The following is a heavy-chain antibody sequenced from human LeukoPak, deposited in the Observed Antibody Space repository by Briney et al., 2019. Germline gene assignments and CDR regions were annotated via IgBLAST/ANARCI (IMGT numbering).Heavy chain of an antibody. V-gene: IGHV4-34*01. CDR1: GGSFSGYY. CDR3: ARRLWFGELLL. D-gene: IGHD3-10*01. Sequence: SETLSLTCAVYGGSFSGYYWSWIRQPPGKGLEWIGEINHSGSTNYNPSLKSRVTISVDTSKNQFSLKLSSVTAANTAVYYCARRLWFGELLLWGQGTLVTVSS. CDR2: INHSGST. J-gene: IGHJ4*02.